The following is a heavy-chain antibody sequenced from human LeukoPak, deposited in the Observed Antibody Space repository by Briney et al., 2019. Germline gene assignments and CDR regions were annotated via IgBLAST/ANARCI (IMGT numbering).Heavy chain of an antibody. CDR1: GGSIDSYY. V-gene: IGHV4-59*08. CDR3: ASGGDRGWYFDL. J-gene: IGHJ2*01. CDR2: IYYSGST. D-gene: IGHD2-21*02. Sequence: PSETLSLTCTVSGGSIDSYYWSWIRQPPGKGLEWIGYIYYSGSTNYNPSLKSRVTISVDTSKNQFSLKLSSVTAADTAVYYCASGGDRGWYFDLWGRGTLVTVSS.